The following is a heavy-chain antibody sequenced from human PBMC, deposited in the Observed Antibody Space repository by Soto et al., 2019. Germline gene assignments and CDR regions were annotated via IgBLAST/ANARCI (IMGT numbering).Heavy chain of an antibody. Sequence: PGGSLRLSCAASGFSFSTSPMHWVRQAPGKGPEWVALISYDGTNKFYADSVKGRFTISRDNSKSTLYLQVDSLRPEDAAVYYCARDPKTSGGQHWAFNYFDSWGQGTLVTVSS. CDR2: ISYDGTNK. CDR3: ARDPKTSGGQHWAFNYFDS. CDR1: GFSFSTSP. V-gene: IGHV3-30-3*01. D-gene: IGHD7-27*01. J-gene: IGHJ4*02.